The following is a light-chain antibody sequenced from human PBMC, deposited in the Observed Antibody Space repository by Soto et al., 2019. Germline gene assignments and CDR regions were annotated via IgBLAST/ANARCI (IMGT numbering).Light chain of an antibody. J-gene: IGKJ2*01. V-gene: IGKV2-28*01. CDR1: QSLLHSNGYNY. CDR3: LQALQTPVYT. CDR2: LGS. Sequence: DIVMTQSPLSLPVTPGEPASISCRSSQSLLHSNGYNYLDWYLQKPGQSPQLLIYLGSNRASGVPDRFSGSGAGTDFTLKISRVESEDVGVYYCLQALQTPVYTFGKGTNLEIK.